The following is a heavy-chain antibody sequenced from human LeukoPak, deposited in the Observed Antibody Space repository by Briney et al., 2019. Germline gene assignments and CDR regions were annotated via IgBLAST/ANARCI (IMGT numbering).Heavy chain of an antibody. J-gene: IGHJ4*02. V-gene: IGHV3-30*04. CDR3: ARAFTMSSPRTYYFDY. Sequence: GGSLRLSCAASGFTFSSYALHWVRQAPGKGLEWVAVISYDGSDKYYADSVKGRFTISRDNSKNTLYLQMNSLRAEDTAVYYCARAFTMSSPRTYYFDYWGQGTLVTVSS. CDR1: GFTFSSYA. D-gene: IGHD3-10*02. CDR2: ISYDGSDK.